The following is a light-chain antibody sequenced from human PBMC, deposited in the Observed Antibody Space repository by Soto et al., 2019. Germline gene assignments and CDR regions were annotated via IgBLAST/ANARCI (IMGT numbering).Light chain of an antibody. V-gene: IGKV2-30*01. CDR3: MQGTHWPYT. CDR2: KIS. CDR1: QSLVYGDGSIY. J-gene: IGKJ2*01. Sequence: DAVLTQSPLSLSVTLGQSASLSCWSSQSLVYGDGSIYLNWFHRRPGQSPRRLVYKISTRDSGVSDRFTGSASGTAFTLTISRVEAEDVGIYYCMQGTHWPYTFGQGTKLEI.